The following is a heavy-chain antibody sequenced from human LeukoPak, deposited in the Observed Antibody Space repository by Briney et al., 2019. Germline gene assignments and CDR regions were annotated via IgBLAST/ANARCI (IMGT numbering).Heavy chain of an antibody. J-gene: IGHJ4*02. CDR3: AGQWASYFDY. Sequence: SETLSLTCTVSGGSINNYYWSWIRQPQGKGLEWIGYIYYSGSTNYNPSLKSRVTISVDTSKNQFSLKLSSVTAADTAVYYCAGQWASYFDYWGQGTLVTVSS. V-gene: IGHV4-59*01. CDR1: GGSINNYY. D-gene: IGHD1-26*01. CDR2: IYYSGST.